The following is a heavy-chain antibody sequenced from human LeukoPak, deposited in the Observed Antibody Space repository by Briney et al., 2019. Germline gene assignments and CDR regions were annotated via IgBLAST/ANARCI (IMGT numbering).Heavy chain of an antibody. Sequence: PGGSLRLSCAASGFTFSSYAMSWVRRAPGKGLEWVSAISDSGGSTYYADSVKGRFTISRDNSKNTLYLQMNSLRAEDTAVYYCAKGRWLQNSGFDYWGQGTLVTVSS. D-gene: IGHD5-24*01. CDR1: GFTFSSYA. CDR2: ISDSGGST. V-gene: IGHV3-23*01. J-gene: IGHJ4*02. CDR3: AKGRWLQNSGFDY.